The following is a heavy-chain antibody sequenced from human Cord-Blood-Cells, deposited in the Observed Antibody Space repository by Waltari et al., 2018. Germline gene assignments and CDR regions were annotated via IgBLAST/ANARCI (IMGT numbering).Heavy chain of an antibody. Sequence: EVQLVESGGGLIQPGGSLRLSCAASGFTVSSNYMTWVRQAPGKGLEWVSVIYSGGSTYYADSVKGRFTISRDNSKNTLYLQMNSLRAEDTAVYYCARERVPNWFDPWGQGTLVTVSS. V-gene: IGHV3-53*01. CDR3: ARERVPNWFDP. J-gene: IGHJ5*02. CDR2: IYSGGST. CDR1: GFTVSSNY.